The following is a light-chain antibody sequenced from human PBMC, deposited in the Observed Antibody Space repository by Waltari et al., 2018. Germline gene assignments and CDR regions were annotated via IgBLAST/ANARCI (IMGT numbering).Light chain of an antibody. CDR3: QKYESLPAT. CDR1: QSVRKY. Sequence: TRSSRASQSVRKYLAWYQQRPGQAPRLLIYDASTRATGIPDRFSGSGFGTDFSLTISRLEPEDFAVYYCQKYESLPATFGQGTKVEIK. V-gene: IGKV3-20*01. CDR2: DAS. J-gene: IGKJ1*01.